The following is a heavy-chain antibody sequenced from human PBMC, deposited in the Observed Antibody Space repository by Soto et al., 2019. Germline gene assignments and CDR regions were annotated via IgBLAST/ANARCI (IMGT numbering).Heavy chain of an antibody. CDR1: GGSISSSSYY. CDR2: LYYSGST. J-gene: IGHJ4*02. Sequence: QLQLQESGPGLVKPSETLSLTCTVSGGSISSSSYYWGWIRQPPGKGMEWIGSLYYSGSTYYNPSLKSRVTISGDTSKNQFALKLSSVTAADTAVYYCARSGHYYDSSGYFSRYWGQGTLVTVSS. CDR3: ARSGHYYDSSGYFSRY. D-gene: IGHD3-22*01. V-gene: IGHV4-39*01.